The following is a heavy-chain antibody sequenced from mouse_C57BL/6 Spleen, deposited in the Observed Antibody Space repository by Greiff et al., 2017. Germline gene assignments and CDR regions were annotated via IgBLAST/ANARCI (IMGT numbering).Heavy chain of an antibody. CDR2: INPNNGGT. J-gene: IGHJ4*01. V-gene: IGHV1-18*01. Sequence: VQLQQSGPELVKPGASVKIPCKASGYTFTDYNMDWVKQSHGKSLEWIGDINPNNGGTIYNQKFKGKATLTVDKSSSTAYMELRSLTSEDTAVYYCARYGYSKGGYARDYWGQGTSVTVSS. CDR3: ARYGYSKGGYARDY. CDR1: GYTFTDYN. D-gene: IGHD2-5*01.